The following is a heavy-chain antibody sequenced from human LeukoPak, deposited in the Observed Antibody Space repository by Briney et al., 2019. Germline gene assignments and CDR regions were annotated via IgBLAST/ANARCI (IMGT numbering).Heavy chain of an antibody. J-gene: IGHJ6*03. D-gene: IGHD4-17*01. CDR2: IYYSGST. Sequence: PSETLSLTCTVSGGSISSSSYYWGWIRQPPGKGLEWIGSIYYSGSTYYNPSLKSRVTISVDTSKNQFSLKLSSVTAPDTAVYYCARHYGDSYYYYYYMDVWGKGTTVTVSS. CDR3: ARHYGDSYYYYYYMDV. CDR1: GGSISSSSYY. V-gene: IGHV4-39*01.